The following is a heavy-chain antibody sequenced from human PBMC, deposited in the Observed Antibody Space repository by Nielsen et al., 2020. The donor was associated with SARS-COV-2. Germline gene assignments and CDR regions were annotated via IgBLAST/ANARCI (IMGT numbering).Heavy chain of an antibody. J-gene: IGHJ6*02. CDR3: ATLGYSSSSSDYYGMDV. CDR2: IWYDGRKK. CDR1: GFIFDDYG. V-gene: IGHV3-33*03. Sequence: GESLKISCAASGFIFDDYGMNWVRQALGKGLEWVAVIWYDGRKKYHADSVKGRFTISRDNAKNSLYLQMNSLRAEDTALYHCATLGYSSSSSDYYGMDVWGQGTTVTVSS. D-gene: IGHD6-6*01.